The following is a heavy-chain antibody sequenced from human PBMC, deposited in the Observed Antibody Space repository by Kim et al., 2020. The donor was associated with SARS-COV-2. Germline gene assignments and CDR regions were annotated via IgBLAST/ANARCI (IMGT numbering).Heavy chain of an antibody. Sequence: SVKVSCKASGGSFSNFLLTWVRQAPGQGLEWMGDIIPVFGTANYAAKFKGRVTISADESTTTAYMELTDLRPEDTAFYFCARGLGSAGSSHFWGQGTLV. CDR3: ARGLGSAGSSHF. D-gene: IGHD3-10*01. CDR2: IIPVFGTA. CDR1: GGSFSNFL. V-gene: IGHV1-69*13. J-gene: IGHJ4*02.